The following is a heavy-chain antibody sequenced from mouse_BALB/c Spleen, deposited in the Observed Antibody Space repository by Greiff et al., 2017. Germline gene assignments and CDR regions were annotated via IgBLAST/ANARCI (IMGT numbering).Heavy chain of an antibody. D-gene: IGHD1-1*01. CDR1: GFTFSSYG. CDR2: ISSGGSYT. CDR3: ARVGSTVVEAMDY. J-gene: IGHJ4*01. V-gene: IGHV5-6*01. Sequence: EVQLVESGGDLVKPGGSLKLSCAASGFTFSSYGMSWVRQTPDKRLEWVATISSGGSYTYYPDSVKGRFTISRDNAKNTLYLQMSSLKSEDTAMYYCARVGSTVVEAMDYWGQGTSVTVSS.